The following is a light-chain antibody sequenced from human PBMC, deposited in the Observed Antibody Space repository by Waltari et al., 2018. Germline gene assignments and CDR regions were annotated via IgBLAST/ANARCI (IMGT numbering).Light chain of an antibody. CDR2: DKN. CDR3: HSRDASGVGGT. V-gene: IGLV3-19*01. J-gene: IGLJ2*01. Sequence: TQDPAVSVAVGQTVRITCQGDRLRSYYAIWYRQRPGQAPILVMYDKNNRPSGVPDRFSGSSSDNTASLTITGAQAEDEAYYYCHSRDASGVGGTFGGGTKLTVL. CDR1: RLRSYY.